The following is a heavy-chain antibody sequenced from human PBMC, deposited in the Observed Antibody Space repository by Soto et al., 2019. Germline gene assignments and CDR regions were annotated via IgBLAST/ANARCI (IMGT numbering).Heavy chain of an antibody. CDR3: ARVLGYCSSTSCDDYYYYYGMDV. CDR1: GGSISSSNW. D-gene: IGHD2-2*01. CDR2: IYHSGST. J-gene: IGHJ6*02. Sequence: QVQLQESGPGLVKPSGTLSLTCAVSGGSISSSNWWSWVRQPPGKGLEWIGEIYHSGSTNYNPSLKSRVTISVDKSKNQFSLKLSSVTAADTAVYYCARVLGYCSSTSCDDYYYYYGMDVWGQGTTVTVSS. V-gene: IGHV4-4*02.